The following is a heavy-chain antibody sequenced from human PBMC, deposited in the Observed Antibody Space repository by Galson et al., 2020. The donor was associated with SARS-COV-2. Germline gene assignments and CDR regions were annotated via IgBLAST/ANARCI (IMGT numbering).Heavy chain of an antibody. CDR2: VYSSGSA. CDR3: AREDCSRTSCYIKYFQF. CDR1: GGSIRNNY. J-gene: IGHJ1*01. V-gene: IGHV4-59*01. D-gene: IGHD2-2*01. Sequence: SETLSLTCTVFGGSIRNNYWSWIRQPPGKGLEWIGYVYSSGSASYNPSLKSRVTMSVDTSKNQFSLKLNFVTAADTAVYFCAREDCSRTSCYIKYFQFWGQGTLVTVSS.